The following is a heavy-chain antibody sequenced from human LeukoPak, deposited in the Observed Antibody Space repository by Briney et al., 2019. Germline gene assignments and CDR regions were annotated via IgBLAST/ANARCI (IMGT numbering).Heavy chain of an antibody. D-gene: IGHD3/OR15-3a*01. J-gene: IGHJ4*02. Sequence: QSGGSLRLSCATSGFTFNKYGIHWVRQAPGKGLEWVAYIEDIGKNKYYSDSVKGRFSISRDSSKNTVYVQVNSLRSEDTAVYYCARDNRDWALDYWGQGALVTVSS. V-gene: IGHV3-30*02. CDR3: ARDNRDWALDY. CDR1: GFTFNKYG. CDR2: IEDIGKNK.